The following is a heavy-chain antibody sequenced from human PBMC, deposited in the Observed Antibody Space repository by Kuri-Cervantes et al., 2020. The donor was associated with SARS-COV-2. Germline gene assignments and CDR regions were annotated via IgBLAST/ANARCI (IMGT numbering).Heavy chain of an antibody. CDR1: GGSFSGYY. CDR2: IKHSGST. J-gene: IGHJ6*02. Sequence: SETLSLTCAVYGGSFSGYYWSRIRQPPGKGLEWIGEIKHSGSTNYNPSLKSRVTISVDTSKNQFSLKLSSVTAADTAVYYCARLSTVTDNYGMDVWGQGTTVTVSS. V-gene: IGHV4-34*01. CDR3: ARLSTVTDNYGMDV. D-gene: IGHD4-17*01.